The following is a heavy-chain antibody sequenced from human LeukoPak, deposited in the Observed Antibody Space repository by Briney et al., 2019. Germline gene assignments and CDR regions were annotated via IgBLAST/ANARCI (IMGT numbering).Heavy chain of an antibody. V-gene: IGHV3-64*01. CDR1: GFTFSDYA. CDR2: ISSNGGST. Sequence: GGSLRLPCAASGFTFSDYAMHWVRQAPGEGLEYVSAISSNGGSTYYANSVKGRFTISRDNSKNTLYLQMGSLRAEDMAVYYCARTGSVVTTSYYGMDVWGQGTTGTVSS. D-gene: IGHD2-21*01. J-gene: IGHJ6*02. CDR3: ARTGSVVTTSYYGMDV.